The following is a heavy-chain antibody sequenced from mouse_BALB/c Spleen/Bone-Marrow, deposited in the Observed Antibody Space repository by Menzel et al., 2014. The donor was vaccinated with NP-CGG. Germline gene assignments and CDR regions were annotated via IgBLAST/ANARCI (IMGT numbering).Heavy chain of an antibody. CDR3: TRSEYYFDY. CDR2: IYPSDSYT. Sequence: QVTLKECGAELVRPGASVKLSCKASGYTFTSYWINWVKQRPGQGLEWIGNIYPSDSYTNYNQKFKDKATLTVDKSSSTAYMQLSSPTSEDSAVYYCTRSEYYFDYWGQGTTLTVSS. J-gene: IGHJ2*01. V-gene: IGHV1-69*02. CDR1: GYTFTSYW.